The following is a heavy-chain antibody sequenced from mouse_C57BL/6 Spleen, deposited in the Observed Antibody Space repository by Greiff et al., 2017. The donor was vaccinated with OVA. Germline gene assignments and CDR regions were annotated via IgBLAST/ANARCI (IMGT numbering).Heavy chain of an antibody. V-gene: IGHV7-3*01. CDR2: IRNKANGYTT. CDR1: GFTFTDYY. CDR3: ARHYYGKAMDY. D-gene: IGHD1-1*01. Sequence: EVNLVESGGGLVQPGGSLSLSCAASGFTFTDYYMSWVRQPPGKALEWLGFIRNKANGYTTEYSASVKGRFTISRDNSQSILYLQMNALRAEDSATYYCARHYYGKAMDYWGQGTSVTVSS. J-gene: IGHJ4*01.